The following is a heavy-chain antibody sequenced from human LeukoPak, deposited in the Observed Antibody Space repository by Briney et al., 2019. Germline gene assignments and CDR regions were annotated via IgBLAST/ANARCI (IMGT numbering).Heavy chain of an antibody. CDR3: ARLIAVAPHYYFDY. J-gene: IGHJ4*02. D-gene: IGHD6-19*01. Sequence: SETLSLTCTVSGYSISSGYHWGWIRQPAGKGLEWIGRIYTSGSTNYNPSLKSRVTMSVDTSKNQFSLKLNSVTAADTAVYYCARLIAVAPHYYFDYWGQGTLVTVSS. CDR2: IYTSGST. V-gene: IGHV4-4*07. CDR1: GYSISSGYH.